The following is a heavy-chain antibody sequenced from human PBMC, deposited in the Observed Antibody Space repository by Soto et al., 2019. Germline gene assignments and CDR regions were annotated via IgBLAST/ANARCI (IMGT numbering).Heavy chain of an antibody. CDR3: ASWMRSRGDFSAFDI. V-gene: IGHV4-59*04. CDR1: GSSISSSY. Sequence: SDTLSLTCTVSGSSISSSYWSWIRQPPGKGLEWIGFISHSGSTSYNPSIKSRVTISVAISKTQFSLKLSSMTAAYTTIYYFASWMRSRGDFSAFDIWGQGTMVTGSS. J-gene: IGHJ3*02. CDR2: ISHSGST. D-gene: IGHD2-2*01.